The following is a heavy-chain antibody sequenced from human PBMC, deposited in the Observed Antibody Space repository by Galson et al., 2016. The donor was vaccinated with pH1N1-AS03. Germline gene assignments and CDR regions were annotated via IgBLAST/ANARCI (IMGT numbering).Heavy chain of an antibody. Sequence: SLRLSCAASGFTFNRSWMNWVRQAPGMGLEWVSAISGDGSVTHYADSVKGRFTISRDNSKSTLYLQMSSMRAEDTAVYYCANGRGSWYGPYNWFDPWGQGTLVAVSS. CDR3: ANGRGSWYGPYNWFDP. D-gene: IGHD6-13*01. CDR1: GFTFNRSW. V-gene: IGHV3-23*01. CDR2: ISGDGSVT. J-gene: IGHJ5*02.